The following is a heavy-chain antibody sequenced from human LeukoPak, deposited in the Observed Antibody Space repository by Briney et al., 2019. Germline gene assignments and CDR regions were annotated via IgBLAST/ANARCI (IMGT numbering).Heavy chain of an antibody. V-gene: IGHV4-59*01. CDR2: IYYSGSS. CDR3: ARLPHWII. J-gene: IGHJ4*02. D-gene: IGHD1-1*01. Sequence: SETLSLTCTVSGGSISSYYWSWVRQPPGKGLEWIGYIYYSGSSNYNPSLTRRGTISVDTSKTQFSLKLSSVPAADTAVYYCARLPHWIIWGQGTLVTVSS. CDR1: GGSISSYY.